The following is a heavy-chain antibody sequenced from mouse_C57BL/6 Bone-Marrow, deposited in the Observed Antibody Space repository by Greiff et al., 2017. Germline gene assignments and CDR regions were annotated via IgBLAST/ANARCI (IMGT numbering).Heavy chain of an antibody. J-gene: IGHJ3*01. D-gene: IGHD2-3*01. CDR2: IHPNSGST. CDR3: AEGGDGPPGAY. V-gene: IGHV1-64*01. CDR1: GYTFTSYW. Sequence: QVQLQQPGAELVKPGASVKLSCKASGYTFTSYWMHWVKQRPGQGLEWIGMIHPNSGSTNYNEKFKSKATLTVDKSSSTAYMQISSLTSEDAAVYDCAEGGDGPPGAYWGQGTLVTVSA.